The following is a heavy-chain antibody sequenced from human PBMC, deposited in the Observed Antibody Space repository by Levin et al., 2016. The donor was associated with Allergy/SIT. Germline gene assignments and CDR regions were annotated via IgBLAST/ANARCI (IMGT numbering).Heavy chain of an antibody. CDR1: GFTFSGYW. J-gene: IGHJ4*02. Sequence: GGSLRLSCAASGFTFSGYWMHWVRQPPGKGLVWVSSIDAAGSVTTYADSVKGRFTISRDNAKNFLYLQMNSLRVEDTALYYCVKDIDAGGADSWGQGTLVTVSS. CDR2: IDAAGSVT. V-gene: IGHV3-74*03. CDR3: VKDIDAGGADS. D-gene: IGHD2-15*01.